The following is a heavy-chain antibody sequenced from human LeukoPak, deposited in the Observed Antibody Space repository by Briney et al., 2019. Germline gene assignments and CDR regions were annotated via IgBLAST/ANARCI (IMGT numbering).Heavy chain of an antibody. CDR1: GFTFSSYG. CDR2: ISYDGSNK. V-gene: IGHV3-30*18. D-gene: IGHD4-23*01. J-gene: IGHJ4*02. CDR3: AKEMGHYGGNPEDGFDY. Sequence: GGSLRLSCAASGFTFSSYGMHWVRQAPGKGLEWVAVISYDGSNKYYADSVKGRFTISRDNSKNTLYLQMNSLRAEDTAVYYCAKEMGHYGGNPEDGFDYWGQGTLVTVSS.